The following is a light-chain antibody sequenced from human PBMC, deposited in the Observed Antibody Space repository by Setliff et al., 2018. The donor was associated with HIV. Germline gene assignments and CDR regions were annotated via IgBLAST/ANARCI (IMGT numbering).Light chain of an antibody. CDR1: RSDVGTYNL. J-gene: IGLJ1*01. V-gene: IGLV2-23*02. Sequence: QSALAQPASVSGSPGQSITISCTGTRSDVGTYNLVSWYQQHPRKVPKLTIYEVSKRPSGVSNRFSGSKSDNTASLTISGLQAEDEADYYCCSYVGASIYVFGTGTKV. CDR3: CSYVGASIYV. CDR2: EVS.